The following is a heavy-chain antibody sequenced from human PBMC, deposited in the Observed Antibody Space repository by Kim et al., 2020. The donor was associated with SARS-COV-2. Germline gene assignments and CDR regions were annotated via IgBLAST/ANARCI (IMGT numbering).Heavy chain of an antibody. V-gene: IGHV4-34*01. CDR3: ARTSSGEGGFDY. Sequence: NYNPSLKSRVTISVDTSKNQFSLKLSSVTAADTAVYYCARTSSGEGGFDYWGQGTLVTVSS. J-gene: IGHJ4*02. D-gene: IGHD3-22*01.